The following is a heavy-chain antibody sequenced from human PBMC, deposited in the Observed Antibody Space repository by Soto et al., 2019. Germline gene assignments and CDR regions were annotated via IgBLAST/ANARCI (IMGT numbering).Heavy chain of an antibody. CDR2: ISYDGRET. V-gene: IGHV3-30-3*01. D-gene: IGHD2-21*02. Sequence: GGSLRLSCAASGFTFSAYAFHWVRQAPGKGLEWLSVISYDGRETHYADSVEGRFIISRDSSKKTAYLQMNSLRGDDTAVYFCATDPVAVTGSFIDSWGQGTLVTISS. CDR1: GFTFSAYA. CDR3: ATDPVAVTGSFIDS. J-gene: IGHJ4*02.